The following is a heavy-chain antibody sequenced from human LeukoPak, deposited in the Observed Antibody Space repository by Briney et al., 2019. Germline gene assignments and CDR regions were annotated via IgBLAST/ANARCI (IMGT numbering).Heavy chain of an antibody. CDR1: GGSISSGDYY. V-gene: IGHV4-30-4*01. D-gene: IGHD2-15*01. J-gene: IGHJ4*02. CDR3: ARRYCSGGNCYPFDY. CDR2: IYYSGST. Sequence: SQTLSLTCTVSGGSISSGDYYWSWIRQPPGKGLEWIGYIYYSGSTYYNPSLKSRLTISRDTSKNQFSLKLSSVTAADTAVYYCARRYCSGGNCYPFDYWGRGTLVAVSS.